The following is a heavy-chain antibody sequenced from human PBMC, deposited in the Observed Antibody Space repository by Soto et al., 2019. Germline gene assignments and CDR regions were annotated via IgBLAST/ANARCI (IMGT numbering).Heavy chain of an antibody. Sequence: QITLKESGPTLVKPTQTLTLTCTLSGLSFSTSGVGVGRIGQPPGKALEWLALIYWDDDKRYSPSLKSRLTITKDTSKNQVVLTMTNVDPQDTATYYCALEYCGGDCFPGGYWGQGTLVTVSS. CDR3: ALEYCGGDCFPGGY. V-gene: IGHV2-5*02. CDR2: IYWDDDK. J-gene: IGHJ4*02. D-gene: IGHD2-21*02. CDR1: GLSFSTSGVG.